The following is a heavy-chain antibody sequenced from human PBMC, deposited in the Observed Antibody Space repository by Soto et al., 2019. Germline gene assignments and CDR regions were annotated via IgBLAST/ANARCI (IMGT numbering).Heavy chain of an antibody. D-gene: IGHD6-6*01. CDR1: GGSISSCDYY. J-gene: IGHJ5*02. CDR2: IYYSEST. Sequence: KTSETLSLTCTVSGGSISSCDYYWSWLRQPPGKGLEWIGYIYYSESTYSNPSLKSRVTTSVDTSKNQFSLKLSSVPAADTAMYYCAREARSMYSSSSWFDPWGQGTLVTVSS. V-gene: IGHV4-30-4*01. CDR3: AREARSMYSSSSWFDP.